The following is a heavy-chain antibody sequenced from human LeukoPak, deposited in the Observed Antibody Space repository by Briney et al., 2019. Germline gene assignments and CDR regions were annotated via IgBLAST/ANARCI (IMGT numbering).Heavy chain of an antibody. D-gene: IGHD5-18*01. CDR2: ISSSGSTI. CDR1: GFTFSDYY. J-gene: IGHJ2*01. Sequence: PGGSLRLXCAASGFTFSDYYMSWVRQAPGKGLGWVSYISSSGSTIYYADSVKGRFTISRDNAKNSLYLQMNSLRAEDTAVYYCARDNGPTGIHSWYFDLWGRGTLVTVSS. CDR3: ARDNGPTGIHSWYFDL. V-gene: IGHV3-11*04.